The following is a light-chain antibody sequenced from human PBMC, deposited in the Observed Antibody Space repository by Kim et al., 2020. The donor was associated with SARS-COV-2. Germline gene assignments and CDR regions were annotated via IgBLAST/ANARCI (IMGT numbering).Light chain of an antibody. J-gene: IGKJ4*01. CDR1: QVNSSY. CDR2: DSS. V-gene: IGKV1-9*01. CDR3: QQLNSSPLT. Sequence: ASIGSRVNIPCRASQVNSSYFAWYQQRPGKAPKLLIYDSSTLHSGVPSRFSGSGSGTEFTLTISSLQPEDFATYYCQQLNSSPLTFGGGTKVDIK.